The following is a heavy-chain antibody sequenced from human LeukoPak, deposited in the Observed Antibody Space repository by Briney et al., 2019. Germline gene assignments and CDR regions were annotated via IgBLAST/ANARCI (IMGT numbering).Heavy chain of an antibody. CDR3: AREGGCSSTSCYYYYYYYMDV. CDR1: GGTFSSYA. J-gene: IGHJ6*03. V-gene: IGHV1-69*13. Sequence: ASVKVSCKASGGTFSSYAISWVRQAPGQGLEWMGGIIPIFGTANYAQKFQGRVTITADESTSTAYMELSSLRSEDTAVYYCAREGGCSSTSCYYYYYYYMDVWGKGTTVTVSS. CDR2: IIPIFGTA. D-gene: IGHD2-2*01.